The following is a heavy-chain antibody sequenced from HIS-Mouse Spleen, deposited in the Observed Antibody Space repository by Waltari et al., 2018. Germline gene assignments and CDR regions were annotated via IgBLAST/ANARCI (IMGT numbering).Heavy chain of an antibody. J-gene: IGHJ4*02. CDR3: ARARMGATDY. D-gene: IGHD1-26*01. CDR2: ISSSSSYI. Sequence: EVQLVESGGGLVKPGGSLRLSCAASGFTFSSYSMIWVRQAPGKGLEWVSSISSSSSYIYYADSVKGRFTISRDNAKNSLYLQMNSLRAEDTAVYYCARARMGATDYWGQGTLVTVSS. V-gene: IGHV3-21*01. CDR1: GFTFSSYS.